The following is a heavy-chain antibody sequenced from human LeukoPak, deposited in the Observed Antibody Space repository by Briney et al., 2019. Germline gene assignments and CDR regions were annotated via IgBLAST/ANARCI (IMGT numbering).Heavy chain of an antibody. CDR1: GFTFSSCG. CDR2: IWYDGSNK. CDR3: ARDPLYDYVWGTHRDAFDI. D-gene: IGHD3-16*01. V-gene: IGHV3-33*01. Sequence: GRSLRLSCAASGFTFSSCGMHWVRQAPGKGLEWVAVIWYDGSNKYYADSVKGRFTISRDNSKNTLYLQMNSLRAEDTAVYYCARDPLYDYVWGTHRDAFDIWGQGTMVTVSS. J-gene: IGHJ3*02.